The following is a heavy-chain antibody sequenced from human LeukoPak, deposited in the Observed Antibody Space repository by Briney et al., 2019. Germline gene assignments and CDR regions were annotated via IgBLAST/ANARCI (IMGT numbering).Heavy chain of an antibody. CDR3: ARSRPRSSYYDSSGLRGPDY. Sequence: SETLSLTCTVSGGSISSSSYYWSWIRQPPGKGLEWIGYIYYSGSTNYNPSLKSRVTISVDTSKNQFSLKLSSVTAADTAVYYCARSRPRSSYYDSSGLRGPDYWGQGTLVTVSS. J-gene: IGHJ4*02. D-gene: IGHD3-22*01. V-gene: IGHV4-61*01. CDR1: GGSISSSSYY. CDR2: IYYSGST.